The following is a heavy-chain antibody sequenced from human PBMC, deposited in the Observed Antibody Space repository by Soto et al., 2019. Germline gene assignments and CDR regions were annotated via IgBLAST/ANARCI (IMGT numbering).Heavy chain of an antibody. Sequence: EVQLLESGGGLVQPGGSLRLSCAASGFTFSSYAMSWVRQAPGQGLEWVSAISGSGGSTYYADSVKGRFTISMDNSKRTLYVGINSLRAECPDVYYFAKRRSVFDASDNWGQGTMVTVSS. CDR2: ISGSGGST. CDR1: GFTFSSYA. D-gene: IGHD2-21*01. V-gene: IGHV3-23*01. CDR3: AKRRSVFDASDN. J-gene: IGHJ3*02.